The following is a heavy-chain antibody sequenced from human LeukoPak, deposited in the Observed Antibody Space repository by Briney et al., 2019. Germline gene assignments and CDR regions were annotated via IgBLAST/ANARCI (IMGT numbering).Heavy chain of an antibody. CDR2: INPNSGGT. CDR1: GYTFTGYY. CDR3: AIGVIKYYYYGMDV. D-gene: IGHD3-22*01. J-gene: IGHJ6*02. Sequence: ASVKVSCKASGYTFTGYYMHWVRQAPGQGLEWMGRINPNSGGTNYAQKFQGRVTMTRDTSISTAYMELSRLRSDDTAVYSCAIGVIKYYYYGMDVWGQGTTVTVSS. V-gene: IGHV1-2*06.